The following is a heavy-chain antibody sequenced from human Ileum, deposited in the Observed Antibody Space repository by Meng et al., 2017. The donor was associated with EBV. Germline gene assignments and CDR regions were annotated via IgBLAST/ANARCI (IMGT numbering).Heavy chain of an antibody. CDR1: GGSISSSNYC. D-gene: IGHD4-17*01. J-gene: IGHJ4*02. Sequence: QLLLEVSGPGLVKLSETLSLTCSVSGGSISSSNYCWGWIRQPPGKGLEWIQSICYTDYTYYNPSLKSRVTISADKSKNQFSLRLNSLTAADTAVYYCAMGPDYAKTGYWGQGTLVTVSS. CDR3: AMGPDYAKTGY. CDR2: ICYTDYT. V-gene: IGHV4-39*01.